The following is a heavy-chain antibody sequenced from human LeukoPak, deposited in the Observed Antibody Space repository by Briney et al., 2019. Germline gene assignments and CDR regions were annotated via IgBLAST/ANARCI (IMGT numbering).Heavy chain of an antibody. J-gene: IGHJ4*01. D-gene: IGHD5-24*01. CDR2: IYPGDSDT. CDR3: ARFGVEMPTIADC. CDR1: GYSFTSYW. Sequence: GESLKISCKGSGYSFTSYWIGWVRQMPGKGLEWMGIIYPGDSDTRYSPSFQGQVTISADKSITTAYLQWTSLKASDTAMYYCARFGVEMPTIADCWGQGTLVTASS. V-gene: IGHV5-51*01.